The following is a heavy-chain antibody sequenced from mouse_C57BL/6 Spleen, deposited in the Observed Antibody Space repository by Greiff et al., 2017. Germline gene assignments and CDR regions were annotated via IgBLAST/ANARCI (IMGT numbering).Heavy chain of an antibody. CDR3: ARERGDYEAMDY. J-gene: IGHJ4*01. Sequence: VQLQQSGAELARPGASVKLSCKASGYTFTSYGISWVKQRTGQGLEWIGEIYPRSGNTYYNEKFKGKATLTADTSSSTAYMELRSLTSEDSAVYFCARERGDYEAMDYWGQGTSVTVSS. CDR2: IYPRSGNT. V-gene: IGHV1-81*01. CDR1: GYTFTSYG.